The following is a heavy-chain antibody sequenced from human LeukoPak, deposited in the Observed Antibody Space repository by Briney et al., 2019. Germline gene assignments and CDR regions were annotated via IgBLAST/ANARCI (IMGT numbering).Heavy chain of an antibody. CDR2: ISGTGDST. CDR3: AKGSSAVGGGLHADY. D-gene: IGHD6-13*01. V-gene: IGHV3-23*01. Sequence: GGSLRLSCASSGFTFSSYVMTWVRQAPGKGLEWVSGISGTGDSTYYADSLKGRFTISRDNSKNTVYLQMNSLRVEDTAVYYCAKGSSAVGGGLHADYWGQGTLVAVSS. CDR1: GFTFSSYV. J-gene: IGHJ4*02.